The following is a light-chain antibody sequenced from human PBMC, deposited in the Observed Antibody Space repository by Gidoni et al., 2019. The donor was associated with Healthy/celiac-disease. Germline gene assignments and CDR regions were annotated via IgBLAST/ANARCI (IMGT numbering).Light chain of an antibody. CDR2: KAS. Sequence: DFHMTQSPSTLSASVGDRVTITCRASQSMGSWLAWYQQKPGKAPKRLIYKASSLESGVPSRFSGSGSGTEFTLTISSLQPDDFATYYCQQYNSYPWTFGQGTKVEIK. J-gene: IGKJ1*01. CDR3: QQYNSYPWT. V-gene: IGKV1-5*03. CDR1: QSMGSW.